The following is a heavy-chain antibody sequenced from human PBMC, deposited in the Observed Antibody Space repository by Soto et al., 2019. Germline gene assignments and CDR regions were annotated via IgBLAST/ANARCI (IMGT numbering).Heavy chain of an antibody. Sequence: SVKVSCKASGRTFSSYAISWVRQAPGQGLEWMGGIIPIFGTANYAQKFQGRVTITADESTGTAYMELSSLRSEDTAVYYCARGLPYYYGSGSYNYYGMDVWGQGTTVTVSS. CDR3: ARGLPYYYGSGSYNYYGMDV. J-gene: IGHJ6*02. CDR1: GRTFSSYA. D-gene: IGHD3-10*01. V-gene: IGHV1-69*13. CDR2: IIPIFGTA.